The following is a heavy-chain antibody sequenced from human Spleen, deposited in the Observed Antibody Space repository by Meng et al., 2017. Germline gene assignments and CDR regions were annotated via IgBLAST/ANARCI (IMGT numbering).Heavy chain of an antibody. CDR3: ARAYCGGDCYPTREYYYYGMDV. CDR2: INGVFGTT. V-gene: IGHV1-69*05. J-gene: IGHJ6*02. D-gene: IGHD2-21*02. Sequence: SVKVSCKAPGGIFSNSVVGWVRQAPGQGLEWMGGINGVFGTTNYAQKFQGRVTITTDESTSTAYMELSSLRSEDTAVYYCARAYCGGDCYPTREYYYYGMDVWGQGTTVTVSS. CDR1: GGIFSNSV.